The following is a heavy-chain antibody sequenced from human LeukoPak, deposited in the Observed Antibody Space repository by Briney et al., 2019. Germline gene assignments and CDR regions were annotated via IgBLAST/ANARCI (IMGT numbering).Heavy chain of an antibody. CDR2: IYYSGST. CDR1: GGSISSYS. D-gene: IGHD3-16*01. Sequence: SETLSLTCTVSGGSISSYSWTWIRQPPGKGLEWIGSIYYSGSTNHNPSLKSRVTISVDTSKNQFSLKLSSVTAADTAAYYCVRDRVLGAFDIWGQGTMVTVSS. J-gene: IGHJ3*02. CDR3: VRDRVLGAFDI. V-gene: IGHV4-59*01.